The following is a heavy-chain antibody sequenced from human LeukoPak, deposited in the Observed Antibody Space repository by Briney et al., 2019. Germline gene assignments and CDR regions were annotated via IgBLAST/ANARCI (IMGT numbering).Heavy chain of an antibody. CDR3: ARGARYFDWSFDY. Sequence: SETLSLTCAVSVGSISSGCYSWSWIRQPPGKGLEWIGYIYHSGSTYYNPSLKSRVTISVDRSKNQFSLKLSSVTAADTAVYYCARGARYFDWSFDYWGQGTLVTVSS. CDR2: IYHSGST. J-gene: IGHJ4*02. CDR1: VGSISSGCYS. V-gene: IGHV4-30-2*01. D-gene: IGHD3-9*01.